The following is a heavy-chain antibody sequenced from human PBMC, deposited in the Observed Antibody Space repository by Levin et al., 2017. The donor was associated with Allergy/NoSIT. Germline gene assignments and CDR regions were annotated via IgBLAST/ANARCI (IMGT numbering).Heavy chain of an antibody. J-gene: IGHJ3*02. CDR2: ISSSSSTI. Sequence: GGSLRLSCAASGFTFSSYSMNWVRQAPGKGLEWVSYISSSSSTIYYADSVKGRFTISRDNAKNSLYLQMNSLRAEDTAVYYCARQAQWLADAFDIWGQGTMVTVSS. D-gene: IGHD6-19*01. CDR3: ARQAQWLADAFDI. CDR1: GFTFSSYS. V-gene: IGHV3-48*01.